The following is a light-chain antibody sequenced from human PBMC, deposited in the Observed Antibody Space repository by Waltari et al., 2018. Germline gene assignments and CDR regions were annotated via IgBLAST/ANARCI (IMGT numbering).Light chain of an antibody. CDR2: EIN. V-gene: IGLV2-23*02. CDR3: CSYVTGDTWV. CDR1: SSSVGTYKF. J-gene: IGLJ3*02. Sequence: QSALTQPASVSGSPGQSITTSCTGSSSSVGTYKFVSCYQQHPGKAPKLMIYEINQRPSGISNRFSGSKFGNTAVLTISGLQTDDEADYYCCSYVTGDTWVFGGGTRVAVL.